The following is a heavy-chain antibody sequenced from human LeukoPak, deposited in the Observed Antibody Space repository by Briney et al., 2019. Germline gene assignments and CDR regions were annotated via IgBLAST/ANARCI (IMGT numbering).Heavy chain of an antibody. D-gene: IGHD6-13*01. CDR3: ARLYSSSWYAPFRVFGY. J-gene: IGHJ4*02. V-gene: IGHV4-34*01. CDR1: GGSFSGYY. CDR2: INHSGST. Sequence: SETLSLTCAVSGGSFSGYYWSWIRQPPGTGLELIGEINHSGSTNYNPSLKTRVPKPVDTSKDQSSLKLSSVTAADTAVYYCARLYSSSWYAPFRVFGYWGQGTLVTVSS.